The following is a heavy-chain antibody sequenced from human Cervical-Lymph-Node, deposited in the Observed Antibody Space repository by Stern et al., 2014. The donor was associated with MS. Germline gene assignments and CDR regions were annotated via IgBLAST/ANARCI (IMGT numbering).Heavy chain of an antibody. CDR2: IKPNSGGT. J-gene: IGHJ6*02. D-gene: IGHD2-2*01. V-gene: IGHV1-2*04. CDR3: AREVDCSSTSCLYYYYAMDV. CDR1: GYTFTEYY. Sequence: VQLEESGAEVRKPGASVKVSCKTSGYTFTEYYMHWVRQAPGQGLEWMGWIKPNSGGTKYAQKFQGWVTMTRDTSIGTVYMELSRLRSDDTAVYYCAREVDCSSTSCLYYYYAMDVWGQGTTVTVS.